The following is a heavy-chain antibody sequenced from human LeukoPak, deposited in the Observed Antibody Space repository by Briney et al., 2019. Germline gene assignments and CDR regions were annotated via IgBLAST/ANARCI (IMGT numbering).Heavy chain of an antibody. CDR1: GFTFDDYA. CDR2: ISGDGGIT. J-gene: IGHJ4*02. D-gene: IGHD3-10*01. V-gene: IGHV3-43*02. CDR3: AKDHYYGSGSYSRWVYFDY. Sequence: GGSLRLSCAASGFTFDDYAMHWVRQAPGKGLEWVSLISGDGGITYYADSVKGRFTISRDNSKNSLYLQMNSLRTEDTALYFCAKDHYYGSGSYSRWVYFDYWGQGTLVTVSS.